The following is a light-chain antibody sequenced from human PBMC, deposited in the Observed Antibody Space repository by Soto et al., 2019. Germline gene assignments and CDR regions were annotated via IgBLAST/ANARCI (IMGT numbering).Light chain of an antibody. J-gene: IGKJ5*01. CDR3: MHGTRSIT. CDR2: KVS. Sequence: VMTQFPLSLPVTLGQPASISCRSSQSLVYSDGNTDLSWFHQRPGQFPRRLIYKVSNRDSGVPDRISGTGAGTDFTLQISRVETEDVGIYYCMHGTRSITFGQGTRLEIK. CDR1: QSLVYSDGNTD. V-gene: IGKV2-30*01.